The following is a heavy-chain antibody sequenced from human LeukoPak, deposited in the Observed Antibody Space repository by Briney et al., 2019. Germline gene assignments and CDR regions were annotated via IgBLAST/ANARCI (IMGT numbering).Heavy chain of an antibody. CDR2: ISSSSNYI. J-gene: IGHJ3*02. D-gene: IGHD2/OR15-2a*01. Sequence: GGSLRLSCAASGFSFSSYSMKWVRQAPGKGLEWVSSISSSSNYIYYADSVKGRFTISRDNAKNSLYLQMNSPRAEDTAVYYCARVSILIVPYYAFDIWGQGTMVTVSS. CDR1: GFSFSSYS. V-gene: IGHV3-21*01. CDR3: ARVSILIVPYYAFDI.